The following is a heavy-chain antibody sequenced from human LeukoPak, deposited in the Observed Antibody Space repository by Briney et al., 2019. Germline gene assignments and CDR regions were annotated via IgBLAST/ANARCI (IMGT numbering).Heavy chain of an antibody. CDR1: GFTVSSNY. CDR3: ARDGGSDYDILTGYYFGAYDI. CDR2: IYSGGST. J-gene: IGHJ3*02. D-gene: IGHD3-9*01. Sequence: GGSLRLSCAASGFTVSSNYMSWVRQAPGKGLEWASVIYSGGSTYYADSVKGRFTISRDNSKNTLYLQMNSLRAEDTAVYYCARDGGSDYDILTGYYFGAYDIWGQGTMVTVSS. V-gene: IGHV3-66*01.